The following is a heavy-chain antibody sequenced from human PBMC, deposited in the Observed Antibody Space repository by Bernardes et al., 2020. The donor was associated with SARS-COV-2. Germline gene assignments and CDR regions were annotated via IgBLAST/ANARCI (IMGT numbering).Heavy chain of an antibody. CDR3: ARSGTCPDTFDI. Sequence: AVKVSCKTSGNTFTSYSVIWVRQAPGQGLECMGGIIPLFGTTNYAQNFQGRVTIAADESTSTVYMELSSLRSEDTAMYYCARSGTCPDTFDIWGQGTMVTVTS. CDR1: GNTFTSYS. J-gene: IGHJ3*02. V-gene: IGHV1-69*13. D-gene: IGHD1-26*01. CDR2: IIPLFGTT.